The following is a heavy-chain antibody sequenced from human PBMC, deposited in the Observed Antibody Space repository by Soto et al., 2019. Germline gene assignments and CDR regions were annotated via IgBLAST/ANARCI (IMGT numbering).Heavy chain of an antibody. V-gene: IGHV3-23*01. J-gene: IGHJ6*02. CDR2: IIDSGGST. D-gene: IGHD1-26*01. CDR1: GFTFSSCA. Sequence: GGSLRLSCAASGFTFSSCAMGWVRQAPGKGLEWVSDIIDSGGSTNYADAVKGRFTISRDNSKSTLYLQMNSLRAEDTAVYYCGKGRSYYYYYGVDVWGQGTTVTVSS. CDR3: GKGRSYYYYYGVDV.